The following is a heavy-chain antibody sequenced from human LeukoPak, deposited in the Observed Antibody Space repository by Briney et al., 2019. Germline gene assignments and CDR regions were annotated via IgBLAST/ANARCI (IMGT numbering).Heavy chain of an antibody. CDR1: GGSISSYY. Sequence: PSETLSLTCTVSGGSISSYYWSWIRQPPGKGLEWIGYIYYSGSTNYNPSLKSRVTISVDTSKNQFSLKLSSVTAADTAVYYCARPRNGDQGYFDLWGRGTLVTVSS. CDR2: IYYSGST. J-gene: IGHJ2*01. CDR3: ARPRNGDQGYFDL. V-gene: IGHV4-59*08. D-gene: IGHD4-17*01.